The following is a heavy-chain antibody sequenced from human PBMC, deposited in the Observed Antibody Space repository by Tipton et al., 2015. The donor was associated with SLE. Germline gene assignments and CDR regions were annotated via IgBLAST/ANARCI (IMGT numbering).Heavy chain of an antibody. CDR1: GYSFTTYW. Sequence: VQLVQSGAEVTKPGDSLKISCKVSGYSFTTYWIAWVRQMPGKGLEWMGIIYPGDSDTRYSPSFQGQVTISADKSISTAYLQWSSLKASDTAVYYCAREVAPPDGSSWYPGDAFDIWGQGTMVTVSS. V-gene: IGHV5-51*03. CDR2: IYPGDSDT. D-gene: IGHD6-13*01. J-gene: IGHJ3*02. CDR3: AREVAPPDGSSWYPGDAFDI.